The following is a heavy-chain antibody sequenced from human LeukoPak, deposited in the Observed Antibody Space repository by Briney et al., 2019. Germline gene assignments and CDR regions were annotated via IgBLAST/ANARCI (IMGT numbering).Heavy chain of an antibody. CDR1: GGTFSSYA. Sequence: SVKVSCKASGGTFSSYAISWVRQAPGQGLEWMGRIFPIFATANYAQKFQGRVTITADESTSTAYMELSSLRSEDTAVYYCARESGSYEAYFDFWGQGTLVTVSS. V-gene: IGHV1-69*13. D-gene: IGHD1-26*01. J-gene: IGHJ4*02. CDR3: ARESGSYEAYFDF. CDR2: IFPIFATA.